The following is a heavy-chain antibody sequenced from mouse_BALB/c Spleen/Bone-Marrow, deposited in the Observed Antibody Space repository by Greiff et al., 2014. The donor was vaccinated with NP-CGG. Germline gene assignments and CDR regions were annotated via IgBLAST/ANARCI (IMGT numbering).Heavy chain of an antibody. Sequence: VQLKQSGAELVKPGASVKLSCTASGFNIKDTYMHWVKQRPEQGLEWIGRIDPANGNTKYDPKFQGKATITADTSSNTAYLQLSSLTSEDTAVYYCARYYYGSCYFDYWGQGTLLTVSS. CDR1: GFNIKDTY. D-gene: IGHD1-1*01. CDR2: IDPANGNT. V-gene: IGHV14-3*02. CDR3: ARYYYGSCYFDY. J-gene: IGHJ2*01.